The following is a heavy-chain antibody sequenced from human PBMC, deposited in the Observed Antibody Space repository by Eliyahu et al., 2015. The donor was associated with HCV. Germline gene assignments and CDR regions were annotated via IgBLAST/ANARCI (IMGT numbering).Heavy chain of an antibody. CDR3: ARDYVSDS. Sequence: EVQLVESGGGLVQPGGSLRLXXXASGFTFSRYWMXWVRQAPGRGLEXVANIKQDGSEKYYVDSVKGRFTISRDNAKNSXYLQMNSLRAEDMAVYYCARDYVSDSWGQGXLVTVSS. V-gene: IGHV3-7*03. D-gene: IGHD3-16*01. CDR1: GFTFSRYW. CDR2: IKQDGSEK. J-gene: IGHJ4*02.